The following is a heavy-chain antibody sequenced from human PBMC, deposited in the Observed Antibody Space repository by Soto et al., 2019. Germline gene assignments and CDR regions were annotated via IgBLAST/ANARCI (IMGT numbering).Heavy chain of an antibody. D-gene: IGHD1-20*01. CDR1: GYTFTSYY. CDR2: MNPNSGNT. CDR3: ARGLTGTLNRES. J-gene: IGHJ4*02. V-gene: IGHV1-8*01. Sequence: ASVKVSCKASGYTFTSYYINWVRQATGQGLEWMGWMNPNSGNTGYAQKFQGRVTMARNTSISTAYMELSSLRSEDTAVYYCARGLTGTLNRESWGQGTLVTV.